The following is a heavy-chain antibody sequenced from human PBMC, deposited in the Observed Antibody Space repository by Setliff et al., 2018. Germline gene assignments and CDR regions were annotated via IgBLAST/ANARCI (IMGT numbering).Heavy chain of an antibody. V-gene: IGHV4-34*01. J-gene: IGHJ4*02. CDR2: INHSGST. D-gene: IGHD2-2*01. CDR1: GGSFSGYY. Sequence: SETLSLTCAVYGGSFSGYYWSWIRQPPGKGLEWVGEINHSGSTNYNPSLKSRVTISVDTSKNQFSLKLSSVTAADTAVYYCARVVPAAMYFDYLGQGTLVTVSS. CDR3: ARVVPAAMYFDY.